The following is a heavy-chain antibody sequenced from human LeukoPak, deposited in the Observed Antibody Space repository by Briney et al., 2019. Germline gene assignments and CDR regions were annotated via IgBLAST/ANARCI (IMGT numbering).Heavy chain of an antibody. CDR3: ARHGCSSTSCFVI. V-gene: IGHV5-51*01. Sequence: GESLKISCMGSGYSFTSYWIGWVRQMPGKGLEWMGIIYPGDSDTRYSPSFQGQVTISADKSISTAYLQWSSLKASDTAMYYCARHGCSSTSCFVIWGQGTMVTVSS. CDR2: IYPGDSDT. CDR1: GYSFTSYW. D-gene: IGHD2-2*01. J-gene: IGHJ3*02.